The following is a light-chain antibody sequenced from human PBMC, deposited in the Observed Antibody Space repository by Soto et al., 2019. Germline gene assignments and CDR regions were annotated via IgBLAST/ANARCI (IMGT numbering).Light chain of an antibody. CDR2: GAS. J-gene: IGKJ5*01. Sequence: EFVLTHSPGTLSLSPWERATLSCRASQTVRNNYLAWYQQKPGQAPRLLIYGASSRATGIPDRFSGSGSGTDFTLTISRLEPEDFAVYYCQQYDSSPITFGQGTRLEIK. CDR1: QTVRNNY. V-gene: IGKV3-20*01. CDR3: QQYDSSPIT.